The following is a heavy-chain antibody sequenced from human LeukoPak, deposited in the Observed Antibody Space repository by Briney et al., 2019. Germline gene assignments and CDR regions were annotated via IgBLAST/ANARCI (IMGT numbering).Heavy chain of an antibody. J-gene: IGHJ4*02. CDR3: ATDLHGVNWYVQ. CDR2: VEHDGTTK. CDR1: GFTFASLG. Sequence: GGSLRLSCTTSGFTFASLGMHWVRQAPGKGLEWVAFVEHDGTTKYYADSVKGRFSISRDNLENTLFLQMYSLRPDDTARYYCATDLHGVNWYVQWGQGTLVNVSS. V-gene: IGHV3-30*02. D-gene: IGHD3-10*02.